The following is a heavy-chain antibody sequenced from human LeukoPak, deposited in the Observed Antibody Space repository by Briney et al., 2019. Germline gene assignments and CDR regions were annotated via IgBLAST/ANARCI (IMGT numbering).Heavy chain of an antibody. CDR1: GFTFNKCW. CDR2: INPDGRDK. Sequence: GGSLRLSCVVSGFTFNKCWMNWVRQAPGKGLEWVAHINPDGRDKYYVDSVKGRFTISRDNAENSLYLQMNSLRVEDTAVYYCTSWGDTTAEYVQRWGQGTLVTVSS. J-gene: IGHJ1*01. CDR3: TSWGDTTAEYVQR. D-gene: IGHD2-21*02. V-gene: IGHV3-7*01.